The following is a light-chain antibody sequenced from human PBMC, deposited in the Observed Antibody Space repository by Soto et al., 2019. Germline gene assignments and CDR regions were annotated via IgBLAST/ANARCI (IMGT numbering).Light chain of an antibody. Sequence: DIVMTQSPDSLAVSLGERAAINCKSSQSVLYSSNNENYLVWYQQKPGQPPKLLIYWASTRESGVPDRFSGSGSGTDFTLTISSLLAEDVAVYYCQEYYSTPRTFGQGTKVEIK. J-gene: IGKJ1*01. CDR1: QSVLYSSNNENY. CDR2: WAS. CDR3: QEYYSTPRT. V-gene: IGKV4-1*01.